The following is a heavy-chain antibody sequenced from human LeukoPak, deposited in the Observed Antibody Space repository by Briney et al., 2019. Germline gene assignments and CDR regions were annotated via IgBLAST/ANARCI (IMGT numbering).Heavy chain of an antibody. V-gene: IGHV3-30-3*01. Sequence: GGSLRLSCATSGFTLTSYTMHWVRQAPGKGLEWVAVVSYDGTKISDADSVKGRFTMSRDISKNTLYLQMNSLKPEDSALYYCARDRVQIWSYVGTFDSWGQGTLVTVSS. CDR1: GFTLTSYT. J-gene: IGHJ4*02. D-gene: IGHD5-18*01. CDR2: VSYDGTKI. CDR3: ARDRVQIWSYVGTFDS.